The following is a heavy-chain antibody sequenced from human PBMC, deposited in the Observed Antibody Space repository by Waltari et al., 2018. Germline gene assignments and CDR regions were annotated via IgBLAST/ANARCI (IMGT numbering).Heavy chain of an antibody. V-gene: IGHV3-48*03. CDR2: ITNRGTAI. D-gene: IGHD3-16*01. CDR3: ARTVWGSIDY. Sequence: EVHLVESGGGLVQPGGSLRLSCAASGFTFSSCEISWVRQTPGKGLEWVSSITNRGTAIYYDDSVKGRFTISRDNAKNSLYLQMNSLTAEDTAVYYCARTVWGSIDYWGQGTLVTVSS. J-gene: IGHJ4*02. CDR1: GFTFSSCE.